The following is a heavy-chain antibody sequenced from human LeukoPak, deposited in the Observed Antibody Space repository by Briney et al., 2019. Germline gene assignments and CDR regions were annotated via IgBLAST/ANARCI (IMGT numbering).Heavy chain of an antibody. CDR3: ARIQLYYYYYGLDV. V-gene: IGHV3-23*01. J-gene: IGHJ6*02. Sequence: GGSLRLSCTASGFTFSNYGMSWVRQAPGKGLEWVSAISGSGDNTYYADSVKGRFTISRDNSKSTLYLQMDSLRAEDTAGYYCARIQLYYYYYGLDVWGQGTTVTVSS. CDR1: GFTFSNYG. D-gene: IGHD5-18*01. CDR2: ISGSGDNT.